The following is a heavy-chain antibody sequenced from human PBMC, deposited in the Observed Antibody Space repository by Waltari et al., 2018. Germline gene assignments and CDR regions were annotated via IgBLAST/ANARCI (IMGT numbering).Heavy chain of an antibody. J-gene: IGHJ5*02. V-gene: IGHV3-20*04. D-gene: IGHD3-22*01. Sequence: EVQVVESGGGVVRPGGSLRLSCTASGFTFNNYGLSWVRQGPGKCVEWVCGIHWNGVSASYADSVKGRFTISRDNAENSLHLQMNSLTAEDTALYFCARDYYYDSSGYYGLDPWGQGTLVTVS. CDR3: ARDYYYDSSGYYGLDP. CDR2: IHWNGVSA. CDR1: GFTFNNYG.